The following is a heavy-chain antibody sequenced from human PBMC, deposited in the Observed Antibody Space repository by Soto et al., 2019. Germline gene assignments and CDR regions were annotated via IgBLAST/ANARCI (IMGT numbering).Heavy chain of an antibody. V-gene: IGHV3-30*18. J-gene: IGHJ6*02. D-gene: IGHD3-3*02. CDR2: ISYDGSNK. Sequence: GGSLRLSCAASGFTFSSYGMHWVRQAPGKGLEWVAVISYDGSNKYYADSVKGRFTISRDNSKNTLYLQMNSLIAEDTAVYYGAKDHFWSGYYQEDYYYGMDVWGQGTTVTVSS. CDR1: GFTFSSYG. CDR3: AKDHFWSGYYQEDYYYGMDV.